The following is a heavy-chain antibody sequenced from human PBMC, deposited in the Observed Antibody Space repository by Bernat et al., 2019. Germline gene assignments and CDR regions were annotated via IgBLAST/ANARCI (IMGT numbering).Heavy chain of an antibody. J-gene: IGHJ3*02. V-gene: IGHV3-20*04. D-gene: IGHD3-9*01. CDR1: GFTFDDYG. CDR2: INWNGGST. Sequence: EVQLVESGGGVVRPGGSLRLSCAASGFTFDDYGMSWVRQAPGKGLEWVSGINWNGGSTGYADSVKGRFTISRDNAKNSLYLQMNSLRAEDTALYYCARGLNYDILTGYYNDAFDIWGQGTMVTVSS. CDR3: ARGLNYDILTGYYNDAFDI.